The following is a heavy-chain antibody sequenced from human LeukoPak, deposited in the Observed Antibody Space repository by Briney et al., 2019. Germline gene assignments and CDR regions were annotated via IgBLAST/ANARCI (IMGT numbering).Heavy chain of an antibody. Sequence: ASVKVSCKASGYTFTGYYMHWVRQAPGQGLEWMGWINPNSGGTNYAQKFQGRVTMTRDTSISTAYMELSSLRSEDTAVYYCARGRRAKKLAAAGKGNAFDIWGQGTMVTVSS. CDR1: GYTFTGYY. CDR2: INPNSGGT. J-gene: IGHJ3*02. V-gene: IGHV1-2*02. D-gene: IGHD6-13*01. CDR3: ARGRRAKKLAAAGKGNAFDI.